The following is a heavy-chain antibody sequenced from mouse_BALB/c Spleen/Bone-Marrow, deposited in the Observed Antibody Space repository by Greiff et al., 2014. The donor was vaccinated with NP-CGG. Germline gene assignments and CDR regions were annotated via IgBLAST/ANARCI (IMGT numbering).Heavy chain of an antibody. CDR1: GFNIKDTY. V-gene: IGHV14-3*02. CDR2: IDPANGNT. Sequence: VQLQQPGAELVKPGASVKLSCTASGFNIKDTYMHWVKQRPEQGLEWIRRIDPANGNTKYDPKFQGKATITADTSSNTAYLQLSSLTSEDTAVYYCASYYRYDRRFAYWGQGTLVTVSA. D-gene: IGHD2-14*01. CDR3: ASYYRYDRRFAY. J-gene: IGHJ3*01.